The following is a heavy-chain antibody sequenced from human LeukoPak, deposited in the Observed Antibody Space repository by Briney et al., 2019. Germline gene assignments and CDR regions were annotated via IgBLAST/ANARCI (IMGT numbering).Heavy chain of an antibody. V-gene: IGHV3-33*01. CDR1: GFTFSSYG. J-gene: IGHJ4*02. Sequence: GGSLRLSCAASGFTFSSYGMHWVRQAPGKGLEWVAVIWYDGSNKYYADSVKGRFTISRDNSKNTLYLQMNSLRAEDTAVYYCARERYGYGEPTGGYFDYWGQGTLVTVSS. D-gene: IGHD5-18*01. CDR2: IWYDGSNK. CDR3: ARERYGYGEPTGGYFDY.